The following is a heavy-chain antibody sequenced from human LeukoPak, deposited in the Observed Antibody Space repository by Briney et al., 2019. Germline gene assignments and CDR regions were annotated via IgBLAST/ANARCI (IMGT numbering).Heavy chain of an antibody. CDR2: IYYSGST. Sequence: PSETLSLTCTVSGGSISSYYWSWIRQPPGKRLEWIGHIYYSGSTNYNPSLKSRVTISVDTSKNQFSLKLSSVTAADTAVYYCARLYYYYGLDVWGQGTTVTVSS. J-gene: IGHJ6*02. V-gene: IGHV4-59*08. CDR1: GGSISSYY. CDR3: ARLYYYYGLDV.